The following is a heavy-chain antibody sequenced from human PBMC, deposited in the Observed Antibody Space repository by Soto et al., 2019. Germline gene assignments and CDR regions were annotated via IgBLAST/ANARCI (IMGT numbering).Heavy chain of an antibody. J-gene: IGHJ6*02. CDR2: ISSSSSTI. CDR3: ARDQRSGLDFWSGYSVDYYGMDV. D-gene: IGHD3-3*01. V-gene: IGHV3-48*02. Sequence: GGSLRLSCAATGFTFSSYSMNWVRQAPGKGLEWVSYISSSSSTIYYADSVKGRFTISRDNAKNSLYLQMNSLRDEDTAVYYCARDQRSGLDFWSGYSVDYYGMDVWGQGTTVTVSS. CDR1: GFTFSSYS.